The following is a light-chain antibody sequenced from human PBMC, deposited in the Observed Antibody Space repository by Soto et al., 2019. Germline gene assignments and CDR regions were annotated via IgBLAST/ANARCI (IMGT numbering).Light chain of an antibody. CDR1: SSNIGSTYD. J-gene: IGLJ1*01. V-gene: IGLV1-40*01. CDR3: QSYDDSLSVHYV. CDR2: GNT. Sequence: QSVLTQPPSVSGAPGQRVTISCTGSSSNIGSTYDVQWYQQLPGTAPKLLIHGNTDRPSGVPDRFSGSKSGTSASLAITVLQVDDEADYYCQSYDDSLSVHYVFGTGTKVTVL.